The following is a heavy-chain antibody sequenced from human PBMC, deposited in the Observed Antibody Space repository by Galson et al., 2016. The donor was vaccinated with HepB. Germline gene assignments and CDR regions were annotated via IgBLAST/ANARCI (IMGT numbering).Heavy chain of an antibody. CDR2: IYWDDDT. D-gene: IGHD3-9*01. CDR3: AHSYYDIFAGYQPLDH. Sequence: PALVKPTQTLTLTCTFSGFSLTTSGVGVGWIRQSPGEALEWLAFIYWDDDTRYSPSLKSRLTITKDTSKNQVVLTMTNMDPVDTATYYCAHSYYDIFAGYQPLDHWGQGTLVTVSS. V-gene: IGHV2-5*02. J-gene: IGHJ4*02. CDR1: GFSLTTSGVG.